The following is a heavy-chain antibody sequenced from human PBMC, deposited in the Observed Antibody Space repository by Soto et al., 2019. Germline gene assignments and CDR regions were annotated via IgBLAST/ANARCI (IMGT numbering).Heavy chain of an antibody. CDR2: IYDNGIT. J-gene: IGHJ4*02. CDR3: ARTYDSNGYANEFDS. V-gene: IGHV4-59*12. Sequence: QVVLQESGPGLVKPSETLSLTCSVSGRSITSYYWSWVRQPPGTGLEWMGYIYDNGITSQNPSLKSRVTMSADTSQNQFSLKLTSVTGADTAVYYCARTYDSNGYANEFDSWGQGILVTVTS. D-gene: IGHD3-22*01. CDR1: GRSITSYY.